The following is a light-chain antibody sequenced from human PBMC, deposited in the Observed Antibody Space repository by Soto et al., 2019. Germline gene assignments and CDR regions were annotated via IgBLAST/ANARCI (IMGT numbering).Light chain of an antibody. CDR2: GNN. CDR1: SSNVGSNT. Sequence: QSALTQPPSASGTPGQRVIISCSGSSSNVGSNTVNWYQQVPGTAPKVLIFGNNQRPSGVPDRFSGSKSGTSASLAISGLQSEDEADYYCAAWDSSLNGWLFGGGTKLTVL. J-gene: IGLJ3*02. V-gene: IGLV1-44*01. CDR3: AAWDSSLNGWL.